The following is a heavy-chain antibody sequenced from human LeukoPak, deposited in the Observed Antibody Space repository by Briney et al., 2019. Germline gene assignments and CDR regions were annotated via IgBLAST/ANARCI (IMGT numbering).Heavy chain of an antibody. D-gene: IGHD1-26*01. CDR1: GGSFRGYS. CDR3: AGWGLSDTYLIFDY. Sequence: PSETLSLTCAVYGGSFRGYSWTWIRKSPGKGLEWIGEINHSGSTNYNPSLKSRVTISVDSSKNQFSLRLSSVTAADTAVYYCAGWGLSDTYLIFDYWGQGTLVTVSS. V-gene: IGHV4-34*01. CDR2: INHSGST. J-gene: IGHJ4*02.